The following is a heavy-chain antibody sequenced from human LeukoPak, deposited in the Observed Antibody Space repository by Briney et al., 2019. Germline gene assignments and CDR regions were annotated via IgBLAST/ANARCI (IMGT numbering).Heavy chain of an antibody. CDR3: ARGGATWIQLWYYYYYGMDV. V-gene: IGHV3-30*04. Sequence: GRSQRLSCAASGFTFSSYAMHWVRQAPGKGLEWVAVISYDGSNKYYADSVKGRFTISRDNSKNTLYLQMNSLRAEDTAVYYCARGGATWIQLWYYYYYGMDVWGQGTTVTVSS. CDR1: GFTFSSYA. CDR2: ISYDGSNK. J-gene: IGHJ6*02. D-gene: IGHD5-18*01.